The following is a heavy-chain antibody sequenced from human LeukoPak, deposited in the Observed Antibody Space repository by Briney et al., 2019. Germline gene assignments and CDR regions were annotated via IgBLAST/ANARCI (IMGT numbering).Heavy chain of an antibody. J-gene: IGHJ6*02. D-gene: IGHD2-2*01. CDR2: MYTGDSDT. V-gene: IGHV5-51*01. CDR1: GYSFTSYW. Sequence: GESLKISCKGSGYSFTSYWIGWVRQMPGKGLEWMGIMYTGDSDTRYSPSFQGQVTLSADKSISTAYLQWSSLKASDTAMYYCARHSCSSTSCYEQYYYYGMDVWGQGTTVTVSS. CDR3: ARHSCSSTSCYEQYYYYGMDV.